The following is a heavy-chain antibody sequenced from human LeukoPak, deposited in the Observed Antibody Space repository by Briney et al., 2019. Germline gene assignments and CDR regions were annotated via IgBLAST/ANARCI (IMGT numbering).Heavy chain of an antibody. Sequence: ASVKVSCKASGYTFTSYAMHWVRQAPGQRLEWMGWINAGNGNTKYSQKFQGRVTITRDTSASTAYMELSSLRSEDTAVYYCARVRIVGAYVFDYWGQGTLVTVSS. J-gene: IGHJ4*02. V-gene: IGHV1-3*01. CDR2: INAGNGNT. CDR1: GYTFTSYA. CDR3: ARVRIVGAYVFDY. D-gene: IGHD1-26*01.